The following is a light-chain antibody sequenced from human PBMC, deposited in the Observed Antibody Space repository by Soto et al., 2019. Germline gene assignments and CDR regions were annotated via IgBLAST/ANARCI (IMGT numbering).Light chain of an antibody. CDR1: SSNIGNNY. CDR3: RTLASSLSAVV. V-gene: IGLV1-51*01. J-gene: IGLJ2*01. Sequence: QSVLTQPPSVSAAPGQKVTISCSGSSSNIGNNYVSWYQQLPGTAPKLLIYDNNKRPSGIPDRFSASKSGKSATLSIPGLQTGDAADYYCRTLASSLSAVVFGGGTKLTVL. CDR2: DNN.